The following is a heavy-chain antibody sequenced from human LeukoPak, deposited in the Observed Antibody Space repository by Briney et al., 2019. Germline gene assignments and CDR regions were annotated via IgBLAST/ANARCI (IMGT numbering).Heavy chain of an antibody. D-gene: IGHD1-26*01. CDR3: ASQGHHGKIVGTTLSYFYMDV. J-gene: IGHJ6*03. CDR1: GGSFSGYY. Sequence: SETLSLTCAVYGGSFSGYYWSWIGQPPGKGLEWIGEINHSGSTNYNPSLKSRVTISVDTSKNQFSLKLSSVTAADTAFYYCASQGHHGKIVGTTLSYFYMDVWGKGTTVTVSS. CDR2: INHSGST. V-gene: IGHV4-34*01.